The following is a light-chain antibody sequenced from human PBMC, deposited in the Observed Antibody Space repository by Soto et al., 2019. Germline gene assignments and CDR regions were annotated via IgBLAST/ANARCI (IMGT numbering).Light chain of an antibody. V-gene: IGLV2-23*01. Sequence: LTQPASVSGSPRQSITISCTGTSSDVGSSNLVSWYQQYPGKAPKLIIYEGTRRPSGVSGRFSGSKSGNTASLTISGLQAEDEADYYCCSFARSSTFYVFGTGTKVTVL. CDR2: EGT. J-gene: IGLJ1*01. CDR3: CSFARSSTFYV. CDR1: SSDVGSSNL.